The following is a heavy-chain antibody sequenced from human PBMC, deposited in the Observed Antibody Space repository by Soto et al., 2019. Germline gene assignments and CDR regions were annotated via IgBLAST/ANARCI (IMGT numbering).Heavy chain of an antibody. D-gene: IGHD1-26*01. Sequence: SETLSLTCTVSGYSISSGYHWAWIRQPPGKGLEWIGSIYHSGTTYYNPSLKNQVIISVDTSKNQFSLKLTSVTAADTAVYYCAGAQGSYYFDYWGQGTLVTVSS. V-gene: IGHV4-38-2*02. J-gene: IGHJ4*02. CDR1: GYSISSGYH. CDR3: AGAQGSYYFDY. CDR2: IYHSGTT.